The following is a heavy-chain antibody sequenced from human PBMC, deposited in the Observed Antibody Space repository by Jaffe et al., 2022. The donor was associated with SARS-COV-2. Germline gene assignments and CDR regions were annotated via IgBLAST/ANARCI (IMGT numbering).Heavy chain of an antibody. V-gene: IGHV3-48*01. J-gene: IGHJ3*02. CDR3: ARDLPMNAYDI. CDR2: IHKSGSPI. Sequence: EVQLVESGGGLVQLGGSLRLSCTASGFTFNSYSMNWVRQAPGKGPEWLSYIHKSGSPIYYADSVEGRFTISRDNAKNSLYLQMNSLRAEDTAVYYCARDLPMNAYDIWGQGTMVTVSS. CDR1: GFTFNSYS.